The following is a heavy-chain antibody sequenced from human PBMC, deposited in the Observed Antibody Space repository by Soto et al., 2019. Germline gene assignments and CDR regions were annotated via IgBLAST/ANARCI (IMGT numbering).Heavy chain of an antibody. CDR1: GFTVSSNY. V-gene: IGHV3-53*01. CDR3: ARELNYYDSSVGWFDP. D-gene: IGHD3-22*01. CDR2: IYSGGST. J-gene: IGHJ5*02. Sequence: PGGSLRLSCAASGFTVSSNYMSWVRQAPGKGLEWVSVIYSGGSTYYADSVKGRFTISRDNSKNTLYLQMNSLRAEDTAVYYCARELNYYDSSVGWFDPWGQGTLVTVSS.